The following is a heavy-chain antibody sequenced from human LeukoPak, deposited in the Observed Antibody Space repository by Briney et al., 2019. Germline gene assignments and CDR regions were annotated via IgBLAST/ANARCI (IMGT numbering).Heavy chain of an antibody. CDR1: GYTFTGYY. Sequence: ASVKVSCKASGYTFTGYYMHWVRQAPGQGLEWMGIINPSGGSTSYAQKFQGRVTMTRDTSTSTVYMELSSLRSEDTAVYYCARDQASWLGYYYMDVWGKGTTVTVSS. CDR3: ARDQASWLGYYYMDV. D-gene: IGHD6-19*01. CDR2: INPSGGST. J-gene: IGHJ6*03. V-gene: IGHV1-46*01.